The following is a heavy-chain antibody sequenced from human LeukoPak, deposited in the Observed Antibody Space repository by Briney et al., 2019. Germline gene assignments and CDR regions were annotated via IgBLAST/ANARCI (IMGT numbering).Heavy chain of an antibody. V-gene: IGHV3-23*01. CDR1: GSTFSSYA. CDR2: ISGSGGST. CDR3: QTGTTSYYFDY. J-gene: IGHJ4*02. Sequence: GESLRLSCAASGSTFSSYAMSWVRQAPGKGLEWVSAISGSGGSTYYADSVKGRFTISRDNSKNTLYLQMNSLRAEDTAVYYCQTGTTSYYFDYWGQGTLVTVSS. D-gene: IGHD1-1*01.